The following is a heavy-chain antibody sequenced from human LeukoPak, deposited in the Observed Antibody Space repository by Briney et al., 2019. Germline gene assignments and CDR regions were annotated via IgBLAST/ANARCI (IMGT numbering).Heavy chain of an antibody. Sequence: GGSLTVSCAASGFIPSYYWMSWVRQSQAKGLEWVANVKHDGCESFYAGSVKGRFTVSRDNVKNSLYLDLKNLKLEDTALYYCVRDGVTAGFDYWGQGTLVKGSS. D-gene: IGHD2-21*02. CDR2: VKHDGCES. CDR3: VRDGVTAGFDY. J-gene: IGHJ4*02. V-gene: IGHV3-7*01. CDR1: GFIPSYYW.